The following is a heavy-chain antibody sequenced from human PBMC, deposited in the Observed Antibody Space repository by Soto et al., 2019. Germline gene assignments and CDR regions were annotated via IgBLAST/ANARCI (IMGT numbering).Heavy chain of an antibody. D-gene: IGHD3-16*02. Sequence: SETLSLTCTVSGGSISSYYWSWIRQPPGKGLEWIGYIYYSGSTNYNPSLKSRVTISVDTSKNQFSLKLSSVTAADTAVYYCAGSPLSVGYYYGMDVWGQGTTVTVSS. J-gene: IGHJ6*02. CDR1: GGSISSYY. V-gene: IGHV4-59*01. CDR2: IYYSGST. CDR3: AGSPLSVGYYYGMDV.